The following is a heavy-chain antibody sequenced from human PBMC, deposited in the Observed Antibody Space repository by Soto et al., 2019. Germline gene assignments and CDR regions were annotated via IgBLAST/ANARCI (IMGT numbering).Heavy chain of an antibody. Sequence: GASVKVSCKASGYAFDNYGISWVRQAPGQGPEWMGWISNYNGNTNYAQNFLGRVTLTTDRSTSTAHMELRSLRSDDTAVYYCVRDLQRFSSWYDYLDSWGQGTLVTVSS. CDR2: ISNYNGNT. V-gene: IGHV1-18*01. D-gene: IGHD6-13*01. J-gene: IGHJ4*02. CDR1: GYAFDNYG. CDR3: VRDLQRFSSWYDYLDS.